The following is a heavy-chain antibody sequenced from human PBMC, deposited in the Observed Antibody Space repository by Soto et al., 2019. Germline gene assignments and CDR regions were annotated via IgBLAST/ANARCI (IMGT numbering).Heavy chain of an antibody. D-gene: IGHD2-8*01. Sequence: SETLSLTCAVSGYSISSGYYWGWIRQPPGKGLEWIGSIYHSGSTYCNPSLKSRVTISVDTSKNQFSLKLSSVTAADTAVYYCASSRVGYCTNGVCYYFDYWGQGTLVTVSS. CDR1: GYSISSGYY. V-gene: IGHV4-38-2*01. CDR3: ASSRVGYCTNGVCYYFDY. J-gene: IGHJ4*02. CDR2: IYHSGST.